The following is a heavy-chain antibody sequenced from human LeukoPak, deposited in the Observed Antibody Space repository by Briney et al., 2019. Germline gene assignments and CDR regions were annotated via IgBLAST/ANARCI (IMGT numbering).Heavy chain of an antibody. CDR3: ARAHVGGARRAFDI. J-gene: IGHJ3*02. CDR1: GYTFTSYD. Sequence: ASVKVSCRASGYTFTSYDINWGRQATGQGLEWMGWMNPNSGNTGYAQKFQGRVTMTRDMSTSTVYMELSSLRSEDAAVYYCARAHVGGARRAFDIWGQGTMVTVSS. D-gene: IGHD3-16*01. V-gene: IGHV1-8*01. CDR2: MNPNSGNT.